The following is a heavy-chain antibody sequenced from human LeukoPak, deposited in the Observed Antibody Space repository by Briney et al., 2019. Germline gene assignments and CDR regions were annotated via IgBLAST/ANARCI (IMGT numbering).Heavy chain of an antibody. Sequence: GASLKVSCKAFGYTSTGSVIKWVRHAPGQGLQWMGWISAHTGNRHSAQNLQGRVTVTADTSTRTPYMGLRRLRYDDTRVYFCARGSLGSSWLYCDHWAQGTRVSVSS. V-gene: IGHV1-18*01. J-gene: IGHJ4*02. D-gene: IGHD3-22*01. CDR1: GYTSTGSV. CDR2: ISAHTGNR. CDR3: ARGSLGSSWLYCDH.